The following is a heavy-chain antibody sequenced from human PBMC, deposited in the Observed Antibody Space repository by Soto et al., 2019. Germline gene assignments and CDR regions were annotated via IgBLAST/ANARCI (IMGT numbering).Heavy chain of an antibody. CDR3: AIPGGYGDSKRYFDY. CDR2: ISGSGGST. V-gene: IGHV3-23*01. J-gene: IGHJ4*02. D-gene: IGHD4-17*01. Sequence: EVQLLESGGGLVQPGGSLRLSCAASGFTFSSYAMSWVRQAPGKGLEWVSAISGSGGSTYYADSVKGRFTISRDNSKNTLYLQMNSLRAEDTAVYYCAIPGGYGDSKRYFDYWGQGTLVTVSS. CDR1: GFTFSSYA.